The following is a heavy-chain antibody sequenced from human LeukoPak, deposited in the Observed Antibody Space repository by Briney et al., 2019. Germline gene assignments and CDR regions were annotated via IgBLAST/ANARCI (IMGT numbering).Heavy chain of an antibody. CDR3: ARRLTRYDCFDP. D-gene: IGHD1-1*01. CDR1: GDSVSSNSVT. CDR2: TYYRSTWYN. Sequence: SQTLSLTCAISGDSVSSNSVTWNRIRQSPSRGLEWLGRTYYRSTWYNDYAVSVRGRITVNPDTSKNQFSLHLNSVTPEDTAVYYCARRLTRYDCFDPWGQGILVTVSS. V-gene: IGHV6-1*01. J-gene: IGHJ5*02.